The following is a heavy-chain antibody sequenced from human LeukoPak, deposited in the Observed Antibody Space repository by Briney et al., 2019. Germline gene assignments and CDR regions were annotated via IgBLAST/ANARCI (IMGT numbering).Heavy chain of an antibody. Sequence: GGSLRLSCAASGFTFSNYWIHWVRQAPGKGLVWVSRINGDGSSTSYADSVKGRFTISRDNAKNTLYLQMNSLRAEDTAVYYCARTAAAAVYYFDYWGQGTLVTISS. CDR2: INGDGSST. V-gene: IGHV3-74*01. D-gene: IGHD6-13*01. J-gene: IGHJ4*02. CDR3: ARTAAAAVYYFDY. CDR1: GFTFSNYW.